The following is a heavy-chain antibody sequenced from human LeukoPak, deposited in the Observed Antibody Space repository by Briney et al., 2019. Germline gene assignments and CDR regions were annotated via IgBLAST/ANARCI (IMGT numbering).Heavy chain of an antibody. CDR1: GYTFTSHD. J-gene: IGHJ6*03. Sequence: ASVKVSCKASGYTFTSHDINWVRQATGQGLEWMGWMNPNSGNTGYAQRFQGRVTMTRNTSISTAYMELSSLRSEDTAVYYCARGNRIAARRAYYYYYMDVWGKGTTVTVSS. D-gene: IGHD6-6*01. V-gene: IGHV1-8*01. CDR3: ARGNRIAARRAYYYYYMDV. CDR2: MNPNSGNT.